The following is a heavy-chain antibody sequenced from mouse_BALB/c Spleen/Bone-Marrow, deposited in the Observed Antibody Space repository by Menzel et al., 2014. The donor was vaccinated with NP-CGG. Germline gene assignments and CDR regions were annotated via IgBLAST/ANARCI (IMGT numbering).Heavy chain of an antibody. J-gene: IGHJ2*01. CDR2: LFPGDGDT. CDR1: GYAFGAYW. D-gene: IGHD2-14*01. Sequence: VQLQESGAELVRPGSSVKISCKASGYAFGAYWMNWVRQRPGQGLEWIGQLFPGDGDTNYYGKFKGKVILTADKSSSXXXXXLSSLTSEDSAXXFCAVHYRYDLDYWGQGXTXTVS. CDR3: AVHYRYDLDY. V-gene: IGHV1-80*01.